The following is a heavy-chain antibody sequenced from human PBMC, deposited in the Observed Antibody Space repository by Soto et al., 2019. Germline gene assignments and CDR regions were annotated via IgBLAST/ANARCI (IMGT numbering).Heavy chain of an antibody. V-gene: IGHV3-23*01. J-gene: IGHJ4*01. Sequence: PGGSLRLSCAASGFTFSSNAMNWVRQAPGKGLEWISSITGNTGRTDYADSVKGRFTVTRDNSKNILNLQMNSLRVEDTAVYYCGKDGVGGYFAPFENWGQG. CDR2: ITGNTGRT. CDR3: GKDGVGGYFAPFEN. CDR1: GFTFSSNA. D-gene: IGHD3-10*01.